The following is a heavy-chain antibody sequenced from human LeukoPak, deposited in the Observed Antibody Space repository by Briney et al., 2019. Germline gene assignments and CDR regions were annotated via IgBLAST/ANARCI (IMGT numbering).Heavy chain of an antibody. J-gene: IGHJ4*02. CDR3: ARAMSSWSPFDY. V-gene: IGHV4-59*12. D-gene: IGHD6-13*01. CDR2: IYYTGST. CDR1: GVSITSSY. Sequence: PSETLSLTCSVSGVSITSSYWSWIRQSPGRGLEWIGYIYYTGSTNYNPSLKSRVTMSVDTSKNQFSLKLSSVTAADTAVYYCARAMSSWSPFDYWGQGTLVTVSS.